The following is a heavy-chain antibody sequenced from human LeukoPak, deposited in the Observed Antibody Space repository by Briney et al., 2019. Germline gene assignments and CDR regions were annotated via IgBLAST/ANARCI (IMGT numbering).Heavy chain of an antibody. CDR3: AREGGRGYSYLYYFDY. CDR2: IYYSGST. J-gene: IGHJ4*02. D-gene: IGHD5-18*01. V-gene: IGHV4-59*01. CDR1: GGSISSYY. Sequence: PSETLSLTCTVSGGSISSYYWSWIRQPPGKGLEWIGYIYYSGSTNYNPSLKSRVTISVDTSKNQFSLKLSSVTAADTAVYYCAREGGRGYSYLYYFDYWGQGTLVTVSS.